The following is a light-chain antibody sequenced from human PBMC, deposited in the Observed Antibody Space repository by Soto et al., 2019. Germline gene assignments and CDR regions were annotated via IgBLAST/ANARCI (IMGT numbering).Light chain of an antibody. CDR3: QQFNNYLYT. CDR2: DAS. CDR1: QGIGSA. Sequence: AIQLTQSPSSLSASVGDRVTITCRASQGIGSALAWYQQKPGKAPNLLIYDASSLESGVPSRFSGSGSGTDFTLTISSLQPEDFATYYCQQFNNYLYTFGQGTKLEIK. V-gene: IGKV1D-13*01. J-gene: IGKJ2*01.